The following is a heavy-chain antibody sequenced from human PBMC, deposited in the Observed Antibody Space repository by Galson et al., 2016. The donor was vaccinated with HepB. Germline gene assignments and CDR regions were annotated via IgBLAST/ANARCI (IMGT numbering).Heavy chain of an antibody. CDR1: GFTFDTYW. V-gene: IGHV3-7*01. D-gene: IGHD5-12*01. CDR3: ARDNEVVPTNYYVDT. J-gene: IGHJ4*02. Sequence: SLRLSCAASGFTFDTYWMSWVRQVPGKGPEWVAKIKHDGGEQYYVDAVRGRLTISRDNAKNTLFLQMNSLRAEDTAVYYGARDNEVVPTNYYVDTWGQGVLVTVSS. CDR2: IKHDGGEQ.